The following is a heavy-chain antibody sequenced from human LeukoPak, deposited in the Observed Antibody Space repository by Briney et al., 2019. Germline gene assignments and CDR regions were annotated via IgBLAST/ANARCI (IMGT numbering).Heavy chain of an antibody. D-gene: IGHD5-18*01. CDR1: GGSISSSSYY. Sequence: SETLSLTCTVSGGSISSSSYYWGWIRQPPGKGREWIGSIYYSGSTYYNPSRKSRGTISVDTYKNQFSLKLSSVTAADTAVYYCARESRDTHKGGFDYWGQGTLVTVSS. V-gene: IGHV4-39*07. J-gene: IGHJ4*02. CDR3: ARESRDTHKGGFDY. CDR2: IYYSGST.